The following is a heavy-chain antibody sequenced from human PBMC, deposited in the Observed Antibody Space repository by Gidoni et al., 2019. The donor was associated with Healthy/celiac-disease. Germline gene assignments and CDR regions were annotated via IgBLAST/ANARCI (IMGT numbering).Heavy chain of an antibody. CDR2: ISSSGSTI. D-gene: IGHD2-15*01. V-gene: IGHV3-11*01. CDR3: ARRGGYCSGGSCYSGGYFDY. Sequence: QVQLVESGGGLVQPGGSLRLSCAASGITFSDYYMSWIRQAPGKGLEWVSYISSSGSTIYYADSVKGRFTISRDNAKNSLYLQMNSLRAEDTAVYYCARRGGYCSGGSCYSGGYFDYWGQGTLVTVSS. CDR1: GITFSDYY. J-gene: IGHJ4*02.